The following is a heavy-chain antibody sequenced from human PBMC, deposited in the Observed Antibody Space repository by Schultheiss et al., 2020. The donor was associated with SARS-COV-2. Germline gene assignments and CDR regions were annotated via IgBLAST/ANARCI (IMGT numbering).Heavy chain of an antibody. V-gene: IGHV1-18*01. D-gene: IGHD3-3*01. Sequence: ASVKVSCKASGYTFTSCGIAWVRQAPGQGLEWMGWISAYNANTIYAQKLQGRVTLTTDTSTTTAYMDLRSLRSDDTAVYYCARVPMTIFGVIIKSGAHDYWGQGTLVTVSS. CDR1: GYTFTSCG. J-gene: IGHJ4*02. CDR2: ISAYNANT. CDR3: ARVPMTIFGVIIKSGAHDY.